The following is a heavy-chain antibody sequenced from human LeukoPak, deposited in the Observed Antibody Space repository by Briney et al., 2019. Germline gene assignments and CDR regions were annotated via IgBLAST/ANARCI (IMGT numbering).Heavy chain of an antibody. D-gene: IGHD1-1*01. Sequence: GGSLRLSCAASGFTFSSYAMHWVRQAPGKGLEYVSAISSNGGSTYYANSVKGRFTISRDNSKNTLYLQMGSLRAEDMAVYYCARVQKVAGPTYYYYGMDVWGQGTTVTVSS. V-gene: IGHV3-64*01. CDR1: GFTFSSYA. CDR3: ARVQKVAGPTYYYYGMDV. J-gene: IGHJ6*02. CDR2: ISSNGGST.